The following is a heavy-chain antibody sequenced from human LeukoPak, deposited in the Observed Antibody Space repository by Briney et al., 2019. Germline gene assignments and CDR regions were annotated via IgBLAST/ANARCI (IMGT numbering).Heavy chain of an antibody. D-gene: IGHD5-24*01. CDR2: INPNSGGT. J-gene: IGHJ4*02. Sequence: ASVKVSCKASGYTFTGYYMHWVRQAPGQGLEWMGWINPNSGGTNYAQKFQGRVTMTRDTSISTAYMELSRLRSVDTAVYYCAREGGDGYNYVDYWGQGTLVTVSS. V-gene: IGHV1-2*02. CDR1: GYTFTGYY. CDR3: AREGGDGYNYVDY.